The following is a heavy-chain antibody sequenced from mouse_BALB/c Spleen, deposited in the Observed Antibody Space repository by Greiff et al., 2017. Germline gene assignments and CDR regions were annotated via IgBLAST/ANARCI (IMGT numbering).Heavy chain of an antibody. CDR3: AKQRNTRGYYAMDY. CDR2: IWGDGST. D-gene: IGHD3-3*01. Sequence: VQLQQSGPGLVAPSQSLSITCTVSGFSLTSYGVSWVRQPPGKGLEWLGVIWGDGSTKYHSALISRLSISKDNSKSQVFLKLNSLQTDDTATYYCAKQRNTRGYYAMDYWGQGTSVTVSS. CDR1: GFSLTSYG. J-gene: IGHJ4*01. V-gene: IGHV2-3*01.